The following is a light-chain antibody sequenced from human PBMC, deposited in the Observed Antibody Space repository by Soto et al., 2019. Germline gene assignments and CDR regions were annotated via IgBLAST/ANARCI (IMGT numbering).Light chain of an antibody. CDR3: HQYYNWPPWT. V-gene: IGKV3-15*01. CDR1: QSVSNN. J-gene: IGKJ1*01. CDR2: GAS. Sequence: EIVMTQSPAALSVSPGERATLSCRASQSVSNNLAWYQQKPGQAPRLLMHGASIRASGIPARFSGSGSGTEFTLPISSLQSEDCAVYYCHQYYNWPPWTFGQGTKVEIK.